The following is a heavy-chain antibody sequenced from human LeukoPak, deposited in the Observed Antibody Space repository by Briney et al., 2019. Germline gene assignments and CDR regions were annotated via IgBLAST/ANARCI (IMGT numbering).Heavy chain of an antibody. Sequence: SETLSLTCTVSGGSISSYYWSWIRQPPGKGLEWIGYIYYSGSTNYNPSLKSRVTISVDTSKNQFSLKLNSVTTADTAVYYCARLYCSGGSCYSVDYWGQGTLVTVSS. V-gene: IGHV4-59*01. CDR1: GGSISSYY. CDR3: ARLYCSGGSCYSVDY. CDR2: IYYSGST. D-gene: IGHD2-15*01. J-gene: IGHJ4*02.